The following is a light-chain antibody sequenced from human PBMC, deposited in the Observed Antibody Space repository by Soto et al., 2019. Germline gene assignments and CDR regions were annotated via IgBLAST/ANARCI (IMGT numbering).Light chain of an antibody. J-gene: IGLJ3*02. CDR3: SSYTSSSIWV. V-gene: IGLV2-14*01. CDR2: QVS. CDR1: SSDVGGYNY. Sequence: QSALTQPASVSGSPGQSITISCTGTSSDVGGYNYVSWYQQHPGKAPKLVIYQVSNRPSGLSNRFSGSKSGNTASLTISGLQAEDVADYYCSSYTSSSIWVFGGGTKLTVL.